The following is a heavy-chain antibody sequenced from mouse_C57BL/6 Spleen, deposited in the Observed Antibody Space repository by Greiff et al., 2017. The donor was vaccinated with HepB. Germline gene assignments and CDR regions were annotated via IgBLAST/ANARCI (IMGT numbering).Heavy chain of an antibody. CDR1: GYTFTSYG. V-gene: IGHV1-69*01. Sequence: QVQLQQSGAELARPGASVKLSCKASGYTFTSYGISWVKQRTGQGLEWIGEIDPSDSYTNYNQKFKGKSTLTVDKSSSTAYMQLSSLTSEDSAVYYCAIGVGYWGQGTSVTVSS. CDR3: AIGVGY. J-gene: IGHJ4*01. CDR2: IDPSDSYT.